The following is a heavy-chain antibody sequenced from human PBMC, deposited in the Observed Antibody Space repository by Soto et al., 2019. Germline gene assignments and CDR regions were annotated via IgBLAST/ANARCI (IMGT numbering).Heavy chain of an antibody. V-gene: IGHV1-18*01. D-gene: IGHD5-12*01. J-gene: IGHJ4*02. CDR2: ISAYNGNT. CDR1: GYTFTSYG. Sequence: GASVKVSCKASGYTFTSYGISWVRQAPGQGLEWMGWISAYNGNTNYAQKLQGRVTMTTDTSTTTAYMELRSLRSDDTAVYYCASSVDIVPTAYFDSWGQGTLVTVSS. CDR3: ASSVDIVPTAYFDS.